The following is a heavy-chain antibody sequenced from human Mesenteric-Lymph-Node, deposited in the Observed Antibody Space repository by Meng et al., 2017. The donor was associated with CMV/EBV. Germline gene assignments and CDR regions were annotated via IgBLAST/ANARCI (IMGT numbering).Heavy chain of an antibody. CDR2: ISGSDTTI. CDR1: GFTFSDYY. CDR3: ARGKYHYDSSGYYRWFDP. V-gene: IGHV3-11*01. D-gene: IGHD3-22*01. Sequence: GSLKISCAASGFTFSDYYMSWIRQAPGKGLEWVSYISGSDTTIYYADSVKGRFTISRDNAKNSLYLQMNSLRAEDTAVYYCARGKYHYDSSGYYRWFDPWGQGTLVTVSS. J-gene: IGHJ5*02.